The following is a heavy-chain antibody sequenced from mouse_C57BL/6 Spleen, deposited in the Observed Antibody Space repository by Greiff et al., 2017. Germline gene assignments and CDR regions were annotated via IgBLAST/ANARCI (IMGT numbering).Heavy chain of an antibody. J-gene: IGHJ3*01. CDR2: IFPGNGST. V-gene: IGHV1-9*01. CDR1: GYTFTGYW. D-gene: IGHD1-1*01. CDR3: GQGSWCAY. Sequence: QVQLQQSGAELMKPGASVKLSCKATGYTFTGYWIEWVKQRPGHGLEWIGEIFPGNGSTNYNEKFKGKATFTADPSSNPAYMQLGGLTSEDAAIYYCGQGSWCAYWGQGTLVTVSA.